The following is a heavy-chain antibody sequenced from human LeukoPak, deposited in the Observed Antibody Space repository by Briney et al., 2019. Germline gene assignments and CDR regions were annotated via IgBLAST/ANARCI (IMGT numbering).Heavy chain of an antibody. V-gene: IGHV1-69*04. CDR1: GGTFSSYA. Sequence: ASVKVSCKASGGTFSSYAIGWVRQAPGQGLEWMGRIIPILGIANYAQKFQGRVTITADKSTSTAYMELSSLRSEDTAVYYCARGAQFYYYGMDVWGQGTTVTVSS. J-gene: IGHJ6*02. CDR2: IIPILGIA. CDR3: ARGAQFYYYGMDV.